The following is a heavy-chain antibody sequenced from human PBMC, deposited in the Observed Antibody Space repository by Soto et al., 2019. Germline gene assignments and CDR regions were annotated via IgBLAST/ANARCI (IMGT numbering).Heavy chain of an antibody. CDR3: AREEKGAGLIFDY. Sequence: QVQLQESGPGLVKPSQTLSLTCTVSGGSISSGGYYWSWIRQHPGKGLEWIGYIYYSGSTYYNPSLKSRVTISVDTYKNQFSLQLSSATAADTAVYYCAREEKGAGLIFDYWDQGTLVTVSS. CDR1: GGSISSGGYY. D-gene: IGHD6-19*01. CDR2: IYYSGST. V-gene: IGHV4-31*03. J-gene: IGHJ4*02.